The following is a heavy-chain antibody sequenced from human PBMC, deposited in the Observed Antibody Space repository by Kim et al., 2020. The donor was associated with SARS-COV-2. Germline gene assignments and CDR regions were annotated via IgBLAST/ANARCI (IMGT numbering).Heavy chain of an antibody. CDR1: GFTFSSYS. V-gene: IGHV3-21*01. J-gene: IGHJ4*02. D-gene: IGHD3-22*01. Sequence: GGSLRLSCAASGFTFSSYSMNWVRQAPGKGLEWVSSISSSSSYIYYADSVKGRFTISRDNAKNSLYLQMNSLRAEDTAVYYCASWYDSSGYHTRTDYWGQGTLVTVSS. CDR3: ASWYDSSGYHTRTDY. CDR2: ISSSSSYI.